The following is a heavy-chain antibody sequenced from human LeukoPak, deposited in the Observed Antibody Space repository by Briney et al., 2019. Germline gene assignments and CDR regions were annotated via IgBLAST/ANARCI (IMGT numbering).Heavy chain of an antibody. D-gene: IGHD6-19*01. CDR2: IIPIFGTA. CDR1: GGTFSSYA. J-gene: IGHJ6*02. V-gene: IGHV1-69*01. CDR3: ARSPRPLSSSGWYSDYYYYGMDV. Sequence: SVTVSCKASGGTFSSYAISWVRQAPGQGLEWMGGIIPIFGTANYAQKFQGRVTITADESTSTAYMELSSLRSEDTAVYYCARSPRPLSSSGWYSDYYYYGMDVWGQGTRSPSP.